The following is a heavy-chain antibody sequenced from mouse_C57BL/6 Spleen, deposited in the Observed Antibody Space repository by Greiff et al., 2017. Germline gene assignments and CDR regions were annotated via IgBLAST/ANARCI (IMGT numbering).Heavy chain of an antibody. V-gene: IGHV1-7*01. D-gene: IGHD2-3*01. CDR3: ARSEYDGYYDY. CDR1: GYTFTSYW. CDR2: INPSSGYT. J-gene: IGHJ2*01. Sequence: QVQLKESGAELAKPGASVKLSCKASGYTFTSYWMHWVKQRPGQGLEWIGYINPSSGYTKYNQKFKDKATLTADKSSSTAYMQLSRLTYEDSADYYSARSEYDGYYDYWGQGTTLTVPS.